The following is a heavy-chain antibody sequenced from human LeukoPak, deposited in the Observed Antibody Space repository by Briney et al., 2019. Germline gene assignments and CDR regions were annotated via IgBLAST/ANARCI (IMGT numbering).Heavy chain of an antibody. J-gene: IGHJ5*02. CDR2: IGASGENT. CDR1: GFTFTNYA. CDR3: ARKPSYLNWFDP. V-gene: IGHV3-23*01. Sequence: RGSLRLSCAASGFTFTNYAMTWVRQAPGKGLEWVSAIGASGENTFYADSVKGRFTISRDNSKNTLHLQMNSLRVEDTAVYYCARKPSYLNWFDPWGQGTLVTVSS.